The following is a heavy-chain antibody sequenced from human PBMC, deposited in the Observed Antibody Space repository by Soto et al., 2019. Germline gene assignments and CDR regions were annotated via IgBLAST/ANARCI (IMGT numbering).Heavy chain of an antibody. CDR2: ISYDGSTK. CDR3: AKDGGFDYGFWYFDL. V-gene: IGHV3-30-3*01. D-gene: IGHD4-17*01. J-gene: IGHJ2*01. Sequence: QVQLVESGGGVVQPGRSLRLSCVASGFTFSTYTMHWVRQAPGKGLEWVAVISYDGSTKYYADSVKGRFTFSRDNSKNALYLQMNSLRAKDTAVYYCAKDGGFDYGFWYFDLWGRGTLVTVSS. CDR1: GFTFSTYT.